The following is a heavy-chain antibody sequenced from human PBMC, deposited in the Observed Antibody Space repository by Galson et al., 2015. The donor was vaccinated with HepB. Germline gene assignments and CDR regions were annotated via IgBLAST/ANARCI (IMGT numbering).Heavy chain of an antibody. D-gene: IGHD5-12*01. CDR3: ARARYSTSPPDF. V-gene: IGHV1-18*01. Sequence: SVKVSCKASGYTFTKYGISWVRQAPGQGLEWVGWISAYSDNTNYEQKLQGRVTMTTDTSTSIVYMDLKSLRSDDTAVYFCARARYSTSPPDFWGQGTLVTVSS. CDR1: GYTFTKYG. J-gene: IGHJ4*02. CDR2: ISAYSDNT.